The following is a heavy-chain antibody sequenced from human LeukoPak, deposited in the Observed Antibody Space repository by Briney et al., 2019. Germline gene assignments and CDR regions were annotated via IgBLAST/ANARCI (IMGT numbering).Heavy chain of an antibody. Sequence: ASVKVSCKASGYTFTGYYMHRVRQAPGQGLEWMGWINPNSGGTNYAQKFQGRVTMTRDTSISTAYMELSRLRSDDTAVYYCAHQLLYDYYYYGMDVWGQGTTVTVSS. CDR1: GYTFTGYY. D-gene: IGHD2-2*02. V-gene: IGHV1-2*02. CDR2: INPNSGGT. CDR3: AHQLLYDYYYYGMDV. J-gene: IGHJ6*02.